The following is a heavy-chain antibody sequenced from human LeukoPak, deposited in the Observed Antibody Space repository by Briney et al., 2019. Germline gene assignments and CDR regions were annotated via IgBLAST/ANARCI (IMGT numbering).Heavy chain of an antibody. J-gene: IGHJ4*02. Sequence: ASVKVSCKASGYTFTSYYMHWVRQAPGQGLEWMGIINPSGGSTSYAQKFQGRVTMTRDTSISTAYMELSRLRSDDTAVYYCARAYDYVWGSYRKYYFDYWGQGTLVTVSS. V-gene: IGHV1-46*01. CDR1: GYTFTSYY. CDR3: ARAYDYVWGSYRKYYFDY. D-gene: IGHD3-16*02. CDR2: INPSGGST.